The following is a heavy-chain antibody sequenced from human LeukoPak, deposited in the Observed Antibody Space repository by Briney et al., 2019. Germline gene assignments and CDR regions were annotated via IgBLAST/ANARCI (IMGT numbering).Heavy chain of an antibody. CDR2: IYYSGST. Sequence: SETLSLTCTVSGGSISSSSYYWGWIRQPPGKGLEWIGSIYYSGSTYYNPSLKSRVTISVDTSKNQFSLKLSSVTAADTAVYYCARELRASRNGMDVWGQGTTVTVSS. V-gene: IGHV4-39*07. D-gene: IGHD3-10*01. J-gene: IGHJ6*02. CDR1: GGSISSSSYY. CDR3: ARELRASRNGMDV.